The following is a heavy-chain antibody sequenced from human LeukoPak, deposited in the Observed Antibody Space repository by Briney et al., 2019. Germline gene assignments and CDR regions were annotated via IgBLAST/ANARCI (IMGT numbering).Heavy chain of an antibody. J-gene: IGHJ4*02. CDR3: ASSYYYAG. CDR1: GFTFSSYG. V-gene: IGHV3-33*01. D-gene: IGHD3-10*01. CDR2: IWYDGRNK. Sequence: GGSLRLSCAASGFTFSSYGMHWVRQAPGKGLEWVAVIWYDGRNKFYADSVKGRFTISRDNSKNTLYLQMNSLRSDDTAIYYCASSYYYAGWGQGTLVTVSS.